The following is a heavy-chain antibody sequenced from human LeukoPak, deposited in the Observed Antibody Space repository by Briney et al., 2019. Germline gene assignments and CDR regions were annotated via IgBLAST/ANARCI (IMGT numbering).Heavy chain of an antibody. J-gene: IGHJ3*02. CDR1: GYSFTSYW. D-gene: IGHD5-24*01. CDR3: ARALDGYNSDI. V-gene: IGHV5-51*01. CDR2: IYPGDSGT. Sequence: GESLKISCKGSGYSFTSYWIGWVRQMPGKGLEWMGIIYPGDSGTTYSPSFRGQVTISVEKSFSTAYLEWSSLKASDTAMYYCARALDGYNSDIWGQGTMVTVSS.